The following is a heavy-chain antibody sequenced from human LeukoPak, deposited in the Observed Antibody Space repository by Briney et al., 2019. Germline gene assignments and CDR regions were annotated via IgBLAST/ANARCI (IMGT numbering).Heavy chain of an antibody. V-gene: IGHV3-7*01. CDR3: AREGGYDYAEVGY. CDR2: INHDGKEK. D-gene: IGHD3-16*01. CDR1: GFIFKKSW. Sequence: GGSLRLSCAGSGFIFKKSWMTWVRQAPGKGLEWVANINHDGKEKYYADSVRGRFTISRDNARNSIFLQMNSLRGDDTAVYCCAREGGYDYAEVGYWGHGTLVIVSS. J-gene: IGHJ4*01.